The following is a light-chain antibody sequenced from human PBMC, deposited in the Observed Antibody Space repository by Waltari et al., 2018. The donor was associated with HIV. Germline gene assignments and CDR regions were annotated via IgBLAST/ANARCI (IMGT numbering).Light chain of an antibody. CDR2: GSN. Sequence: QSVLTQPPSASGTPGQRVPISCSGRRSNIGSHRVNWYQQLPGTAPKLLIFGSNQRPSGVPDRFSGSKPDTSASLAISGLQSEDEADYYCASWDDSLTGWVFGGGTKLTVL. CDR1: RSNIGSHR. CDR3: ASWDDSLTGWV. V-gene: IGLV1-44*01. J-gene: IGLJ3*02.